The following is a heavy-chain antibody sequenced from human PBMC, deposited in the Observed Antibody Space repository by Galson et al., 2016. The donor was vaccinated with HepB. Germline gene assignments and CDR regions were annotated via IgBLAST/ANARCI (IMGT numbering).Heavy chain of an antibody. CDR3: ARDVGYSSVCYLDN. CDR1: GYTFSSFG. Sequence: SVKVSCKASGYTFSSFGISLVRQAPGQGLEWMGRISAYNGDTNYAQNLQGRVTMTTDTSTSTAYMELRSLRSDDTAVYYCARDVGYSSVCYLDNWGQGTLVTVSS. V-gene: IGHV1-18*01. D-gene: IGHD6-19*01. J-gene: IGHJ4*02. CDR2: ISAYNGDT.